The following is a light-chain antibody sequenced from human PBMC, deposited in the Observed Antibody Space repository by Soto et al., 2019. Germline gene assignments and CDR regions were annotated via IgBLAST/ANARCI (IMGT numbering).Light chain of an antibody. CDR2: DAS. CDR1: QSVSSN. CDR3: QHYNSYSEA. J-gene: IGKJ1*01. Sequence: EIVLTQSPGTLSLSPGERATLSCMASQSVSSNLAWYQQKPGQTPRLLIYDASNRATGIPARFSGSGSGTEFTLTISSLQPDDFATYYCQHYNSYSEAFGQGTKVDIK. V-gene: IGKV3D-15*01.